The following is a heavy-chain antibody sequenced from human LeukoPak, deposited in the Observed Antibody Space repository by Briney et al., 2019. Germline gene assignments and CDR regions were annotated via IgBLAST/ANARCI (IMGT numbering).Heavy chain of an antibody. Sequence: GGSLRLSCAATGFTFSNNWMLWVRQAPGKGLVWVSRIKGDGSETNYADSVKGRFTISRDNSKNTLYLQMNSLRAEDTAVYYCARDHYTSSWYWFDPWGQGTLVTVSS. CDR3: ARDHYTSSWYWFDP. D-gene: IGHD6-13*01. J-gene: IGHJ5*02. CDR1: GFTFSNNW. V-gene: IGHV3-74*01. CDR2: IKGDGSET.